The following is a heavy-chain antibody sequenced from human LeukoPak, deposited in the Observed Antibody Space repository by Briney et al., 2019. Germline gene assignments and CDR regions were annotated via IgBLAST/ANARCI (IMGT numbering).Heavy chain of an antibody. V-gene: IGHV3-33*01. D-gene: IGHD5-18*01. CDR2: IWYDGSNK. J-gene: IGHJ4*02. Sequence: GGSLRLSCAASGFTFSSYGMHWVRQAPGKGLEWVAVIWYDGSNKYYADSVKGRFTISRVNSKNTLYLQMNSLRAEDTAVYYCARDPYSYGYFDYWGQGTLVTVSS. CDR3: ARDPYSYGYFDY. CDR1: GFTFSSYG.